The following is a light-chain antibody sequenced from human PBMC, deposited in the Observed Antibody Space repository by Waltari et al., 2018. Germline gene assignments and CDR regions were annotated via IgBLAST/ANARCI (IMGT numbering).Light chain of an antibody. CDR1: SSNIGRSS. CDR2: RNN. CDR3: AAWDDSLSGRF. Sequence: QSVLTQPPSASGTPGQRVSMSCSGSSSNIGRSSVSWYQQVPGTAPKLLIYRNNHLPSGVPYRFSGSKSGTSASLAISGLRSEDDADYYCAAWDDSLSGRFFGSGTKVTVL. V-gene: IGLV1-47*01. J-gene: IGLJ1*01.